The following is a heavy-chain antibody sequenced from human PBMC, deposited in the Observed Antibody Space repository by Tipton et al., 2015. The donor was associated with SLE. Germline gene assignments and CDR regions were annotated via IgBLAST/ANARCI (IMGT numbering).Heavy chain of an antibody. V-gene: IGHV3-15*01. CDR2: SIIERYGGTT. Sequence: SLRLSCAASGITFSDAWMSWMRQAPGKGLEWVGRSIIERYGGTTDYAAPVKGRFTISRDDSKNMMYLHMNSLRTEDTAVYYCATWDSGLWGQGTLVTVSS. J-gene: IGHJ4*02. CDR1: GITFSDAW. CDR3: ATWDSGL. D-gene: IGHD1-26*01.